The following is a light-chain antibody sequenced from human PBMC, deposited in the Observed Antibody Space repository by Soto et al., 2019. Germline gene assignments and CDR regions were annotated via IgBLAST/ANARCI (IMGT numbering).Light chain of an antibody. CDR3: AAWDDSLDGHVV. V-gene: IGLV1-44*01. J-gene: IGLJ7*01. Sequence: QSVLTQPPSASGTPGQKVTISCSGSNSNIGSNTVSWFQQLPGRAPKLLLYNTIYRPPAVPDRFSGSKSGTSVSLAISVLQSEDEADYYCAAWDDSLDGHVVFGGGTQLTVL. CDR1: NSNIGSNT. CDR2: NTI.